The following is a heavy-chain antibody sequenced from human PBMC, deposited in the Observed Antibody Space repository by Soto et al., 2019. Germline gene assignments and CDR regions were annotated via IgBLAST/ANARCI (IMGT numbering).Heavy chain of an antibody. D-gene: IGHD2-8*01. V-gene: IGHV4-59*08. CDR3: ARGLKKRPTGVYYFDY. J-gene: IGHJ4*02. CDR1: GGSISSDY. CDR2: IYYSGST. Sequence: PAQMLPLTSTFSGGSISSDYWSWIRQPPGKGLEWIGYIYYSGSTNYNPSLKSRVTISVDTSKNQFSLKLSSVTAADTAVYYCARGLKKRPTGVYYFDYWGQGTLVTVSS.